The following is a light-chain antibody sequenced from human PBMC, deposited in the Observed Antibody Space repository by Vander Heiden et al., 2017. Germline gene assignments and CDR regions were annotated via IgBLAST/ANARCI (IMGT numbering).Light chain of an antibody. CDR3: QQSDSHFYT. J-gene: IGKJ3*01. V-gene: IGKV1-39*01. CDR2: AAS. Sequence: DIQMTQSPSSLSASVGDRVTITCRASQSISSYLNWYQQKPGKAPKLLIYAASSLQSGVPSRFSGSGSGTDFTLTISRLQPEDFATYYCQQSDSHFYTFGHGTKVDIK. CDR1: QSISSY.